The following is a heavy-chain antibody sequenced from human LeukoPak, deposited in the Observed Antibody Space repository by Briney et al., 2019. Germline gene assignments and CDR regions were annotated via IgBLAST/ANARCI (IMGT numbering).Heavy chain of an antibody. CDR3: ARMETYYYDSSGSDYFDY. CDR2: ISYDGGNK. J-gene: IGHJ4*02. CDR1: GFTFSSYA. Sequence: GGSLRLSCAASGFTFSSYAMHWVRQAPGKGLEWVAVISYDGGNKYYADSVKGRFTISRDNSKNTLYLQMNSLRAEDTAVYYCARMETYYYDSSGSDYFDYWGQGTLVTVSS. V-gene: IGHV3-30*04. D-gene: IGHD3-22*01.